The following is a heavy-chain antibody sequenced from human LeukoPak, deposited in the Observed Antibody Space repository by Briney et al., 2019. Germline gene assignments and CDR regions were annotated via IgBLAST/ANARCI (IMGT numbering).Heavy chain of an antibody. D-gene: IGHD6-13*01. CDR3: ARGEGSSIDY. CDR2: INPNSGGT. CDR1: GYTFTDYY. J-gene: IGHJ4*02. V-gene: IGHV1-2*02. Sequence: GASVKVSCKAPGYTFTDYYMHWVRQAPGQGLEWMVWINPNSGGTNYAQKFQGRVTMTIDTSISTAYLEVTRLTSDDTALYYCARGEGSSIDYWGQGTLVTVSS.